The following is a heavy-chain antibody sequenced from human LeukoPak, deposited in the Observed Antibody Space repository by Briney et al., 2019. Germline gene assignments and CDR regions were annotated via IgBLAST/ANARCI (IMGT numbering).Heavy chain of an antibody. CDR1: GGSISSSSYY. Sequence: SETLSLTCTVSGGSISSSSYYWGWIRQPPGKGLEWIGSIYYSGSTYYNPSLKSRVTISVDTSKNQFSLKLSSVTAADTAVYYCARGGDRYYDSSGYYLDWGQGTLVTVSS. CDR3: ARGGDRYYDSSGYYLD. D-gene: IGHD3-22*01. CDR2: IYYSGST. V-gene: IGHV4-39*07. J-gene: IGHJ4*02.